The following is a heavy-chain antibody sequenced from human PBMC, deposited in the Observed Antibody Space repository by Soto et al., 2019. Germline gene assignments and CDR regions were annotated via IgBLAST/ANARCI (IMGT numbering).Heavy chain of an antibody. CDR1: GCSFTSNNW. CDR2: IYRTGST. V-gene: IGHV4-4*02. J-gene: IGHJ4*02. D-gene: IGHD1-7*01. Sequence: PSETRSLTCAVSGCSFTSNNWWTWVRQPPGQGLEWIGEIYRTGSTNYNPSLKSRVTISLDKSENQFSLKVTSLTAADTAVYYCASRDPGTSVDYWGQGTLVTVS. CDR3: ASRDPGTSVDY.